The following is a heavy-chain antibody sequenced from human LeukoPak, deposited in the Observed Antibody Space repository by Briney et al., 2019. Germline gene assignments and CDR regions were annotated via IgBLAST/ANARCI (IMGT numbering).Heavy chain of an antibody. CDR2: IYYSGIT. V-gene: IGHV4-59*01. CDR3: ARDSVGYYDY. Sequence: SETLSLTCTVSGGSISNYYWTWIRQPPGKGMEWIGYIYYSGITNYNPSLKSRVTISVDTFNNQLSLKLSSVTAADTAVYYCARDSVGYYDYWGQGTLVTVSS. CDR1: GGSISNYY. J-gene: IGHJ4*02. D-gene: IGHD3-22*01.